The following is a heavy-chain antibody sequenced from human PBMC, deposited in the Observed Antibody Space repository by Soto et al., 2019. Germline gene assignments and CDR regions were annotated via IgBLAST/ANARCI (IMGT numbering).Heavy chain of an antibody. D-gene: IGHD4-17*01. CDR1: GFSLSTSGVG. CDR3: AHSPPATVTTSAEYFQH. V-gene: IGHV2-5*02. Sequence: QITLKESGPTLVKPTQTLTLTCTFSGFSLSTSGVGVGWIRQPPGKALEWLALIYWDDDKRYSPSLKSRLTITKDTSNNQVVLRMTNMDPVDTGTYYCAHSPPATVTTSAEYFQHWGQGTLVTVSS. CDR2: IYWDDDK. J-gene: IGHJ1*01.